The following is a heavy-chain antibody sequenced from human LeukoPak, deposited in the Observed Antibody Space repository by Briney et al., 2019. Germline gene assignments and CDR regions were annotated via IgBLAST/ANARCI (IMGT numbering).Heavy chain of an antibody. Sequence: GDSLRLSCAACGLTHRDYYIRWMRQAPGRGREGVSYITRSSCYTNYADSVKGRFTISRDNAKNSLYLQMNSLRAEGTAVYFCAGEGYSSSWPGDFDYWGQGTLVTVSS. CDR1: GLTHRDYY. J-gene: IGHJ4*02. CDR3: AGEGYSSSWPGDFDY. CDR2: ITRSSCYT. V-gene: IGHV3-11*05. D-gene: IGHD6-13*01.